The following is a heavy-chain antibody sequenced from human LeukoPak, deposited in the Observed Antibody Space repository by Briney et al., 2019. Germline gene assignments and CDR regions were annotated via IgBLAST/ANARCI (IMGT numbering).Heavy chain of an antibody. CDR2: ISWNSGSI. CDR1: GFTFDDYG. J-gene: IGHJ4*02. V-gene: IGHV3-9*03. Sequence: GGSLRLSCAASGFTFDDYGMSWVRQAPGKGLEWVSGISWNSGSIGYADSVKGRFTISRDNAKNSLYLQMNSLRAEDMALYYCAKAVDSSGWYGFDYWGQGTLVTVSS. CDR3: AKAVDSSGWYGFDY. D-gene: IGHD6-19*01.